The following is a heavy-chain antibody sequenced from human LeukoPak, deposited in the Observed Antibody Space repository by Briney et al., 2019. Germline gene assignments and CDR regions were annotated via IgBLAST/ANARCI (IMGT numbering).Heavy chain of an antibody. CDR3: TTGVAVADLDY. V-gene: IGHV1-24*01. Sequence: GASVKVSCKVSGYTLTGLSMHWVRQAPGKGLEWMGGFDPEDGETIYAQKFQGRVTMTEDTPTDTAYMELSSLRSEDTAVYYCTTGVAVADLDYWGQGTLVTVSS. CDR2: FDPEDGET. CDR1: GYTLTGLS. J-gene: IGHJ4*02. D-gene: IGHD6-19*01.